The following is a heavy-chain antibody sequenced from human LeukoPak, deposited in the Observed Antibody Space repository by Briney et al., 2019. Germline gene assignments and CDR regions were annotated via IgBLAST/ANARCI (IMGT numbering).Heavy chain of an antibody. J-gene: IGHJ4*02. Sequence: PGGSLRLSCAASGFTFRTYAMSWVRQAPGKGLEWVSAISGGSDIKLYADSVKGRFTISRDNSKNTLYLQMNSLGAEDTATYYCATCTLGPGYLDYWGQGTLVTVSS. CDR1: GFTFRTYA. CDR3: ATCTLGPGYLDY. D-gene: IGHD7-27*01. V-gene: IGHV3-23*01. CDR2: ISGGSDIK.